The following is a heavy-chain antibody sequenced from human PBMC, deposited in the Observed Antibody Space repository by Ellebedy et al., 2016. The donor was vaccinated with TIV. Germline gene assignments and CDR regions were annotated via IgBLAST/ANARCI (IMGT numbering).Heavy chain of an antibody. CDR3: ARDSSGWYKDWFDP. Sequence: ASVKVSXXVSGYTLTELSMHWVRQAPGKGLEWMGGFDPEDGETIYAQKFQGRVTMTEDTSTDPAYMELSSLRSEDTAVYYCARDSSGWYKDWFDPWGQGTLVTVSS. CDR1: GYTLTELS. D-gene: IGHD6-19*01. J-gene: IGHJ5*02. CDR2: FDPEDGET. V-gene: IGHV1-24*01.